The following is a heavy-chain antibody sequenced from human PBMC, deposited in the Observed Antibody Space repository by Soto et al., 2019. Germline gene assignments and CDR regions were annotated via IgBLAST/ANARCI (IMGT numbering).Heavy chain of an antibody. CDR3: ARSPAVAPFRVDP. CDR1: GCTFSSYA. D-gene: IGHD2-8*01. V-gene: IGHV1-69*06. CDR2: IIPIFGTA. Sequence: SVKCSCKASGCTFSSYAISWVRQAPGQGLDWMGGIIPIFGTANYAQKFQGRVTITADKSKSTAYMELSSLRSEDTAVYYCARSPAVAPFRVDPWGQGTLVTVSS. J-gene: IGHJ5*02.